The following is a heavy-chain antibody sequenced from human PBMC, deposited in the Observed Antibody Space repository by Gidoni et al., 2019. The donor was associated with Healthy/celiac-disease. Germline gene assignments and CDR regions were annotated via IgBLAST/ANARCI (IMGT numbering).Heavy chain of an antibody. V-gene: IGHV3-23*01. D-gene: IGHD3-3*01. CDR3: ASNYDFWSGYLDY. CDR2: ISGSGGST. Sequence: EVQLLESGGGLVQPGGSLRLSCAASGFTFSSYAMSWVRQAPGKGLEWVSAISGSGGSTYYADSVKGRFTISRDNSKNTLYLQMNSLRAEDTAVYYCASNYDFWSGYLDYWGQGTLVTVSS. CDR1: GFTFSSYA. J-gene: IGHJ4*02.